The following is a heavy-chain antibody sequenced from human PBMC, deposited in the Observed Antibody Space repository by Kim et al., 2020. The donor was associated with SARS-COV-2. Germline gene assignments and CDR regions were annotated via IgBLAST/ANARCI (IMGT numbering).Heavy chain of an antibody. J-gene: IGHJ4*02. CDR3: ASTDYGDYFDH. D-gene: IGHD4-17*01. CDR1: GGSISIGGYS. V-gene: IGHV4-30-2*01. CDR2: IYQSGST. Sequence: SETLSLTCAVSGGSISIGGYSWSWIRQAPGQGLEWIGQIYQSGSTYFNPSLKSLVTISADLSKNQYSLKLNSVTAADTAVYYCASTDYGDYFDHCGQGTVVAASS.